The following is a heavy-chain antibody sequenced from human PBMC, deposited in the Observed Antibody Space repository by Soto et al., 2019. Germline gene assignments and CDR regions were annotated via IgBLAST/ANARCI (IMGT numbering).Heavy chain of an antibody. V-gene: IGHV1-69*06. CDR2: IIPIFGTA. D-gene: IGHD2-2*02. CDR1: GGTFSSHA. CDR3: ARVDIVVVPAAIGYYYYYGMDV. Sequence: VKVSCKASGGTFSSHAISWVRQAPGQGLEWMGGIIPIFGTANYAQKFQGRVTITADKSTSTAYMELSSLRSEDTAVYYCARVDIVVVPAAIGYYYYYGMDVWGRGTTVTV. J-gene: IGHJ6*02.